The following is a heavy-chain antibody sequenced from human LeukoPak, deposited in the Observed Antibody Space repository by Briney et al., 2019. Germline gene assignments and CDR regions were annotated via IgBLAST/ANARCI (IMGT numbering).Heavy chain of an antibody. CDR2: INSDGSST. CDR1: GFTFSRYW. D-gene: IGHD4-17*01. V-gene: IGHV3-74*01. Sequence: PGGSLRLSCAASGFTFSRYWMHWVRQTPGKGLVWVSRINSDGSSTRYADSVKGRFTISRDNAKNSVSLQMNSLRAEDTAVYYCARETTVTNANWFDPWGQGILVTVSS. CDR3: ARETTVTNANWFDP. J-gene: IGHJ5*02.